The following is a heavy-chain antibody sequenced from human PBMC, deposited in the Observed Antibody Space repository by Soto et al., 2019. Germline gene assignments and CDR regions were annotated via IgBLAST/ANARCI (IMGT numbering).Heavy chain of an antibody. V-gene: IGHV1-46*01. CDR1: GYTYTSYY. D-gene: IGHD6-19*01. Sequence: ASVKVSCTESGYTYTSYYMHCVRQAPEQGLEWMGIINPSGGSTSYAQKFQGRVTMTRDTSTSTVYMELSSLRSEDTAVYYCARVFRYSSGRETAGWFDPWGQGTLVTVSS. CDR3: ARVFRYSSGRETAGWFDP. J-gene: IGHJ5*02. CDR2: INPSGGST.